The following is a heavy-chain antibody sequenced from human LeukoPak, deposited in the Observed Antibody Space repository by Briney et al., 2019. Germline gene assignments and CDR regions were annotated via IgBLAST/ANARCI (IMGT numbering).Heavy chain of an antibody. J-gene: IGHJ4*02. CDR1: GFTFSSYA. CDR3: AKVTSGGNCYQPDD. V-gene: IGHV3-23*01. CDR2: ISGTGDST. Sequence: GGSLRLSCVASGFTFSSYAMNWVRQAPGKGLEWVSVISGTGDSTYFADSVKGRFAISRDNFKHTLFLQMNSLRDNHTAVYYCAKVTSGGNCYQPDDWGQGTLVTVSS. D-gene: IGHD2-15*01.